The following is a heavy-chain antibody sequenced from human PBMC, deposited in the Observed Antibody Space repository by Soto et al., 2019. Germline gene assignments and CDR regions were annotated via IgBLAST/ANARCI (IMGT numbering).Heavy chain of an antibody. V-gene: IGHV3-9*01. CDR2: ISWNSNII. D-gene: IGHD2-15*01. CDR1: GFTFDDYG. Sequence: EVQLVESGGGLVQPGRSLRLSCAASGFTFDDYGMHWVRRVPGKGLEWVSSISWNSNIIGYADSGKGRFTISRDNAKNSLYLQMNSLRPEDTALYYCAKGGPDGFCRGGRCYFEYWGQGTLVTVSS. J-gene: IGHJ4*02. CDR3: AKGGPDGFCRGGRCYFEY.